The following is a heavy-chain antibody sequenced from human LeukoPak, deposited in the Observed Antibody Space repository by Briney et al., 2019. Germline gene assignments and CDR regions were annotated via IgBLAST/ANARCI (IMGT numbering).Heavy chain of an antibody. Sequence: PSETLSLTCTVSGGSISSYYWRWIRQPPGKGLEWIGYIYYSGSTNYNPSLRSRVTISIDTSKNHSSLNLTAVTAADTAIYYCARTGSGRDYYGMDVWGQGTSVTVSS. CDR3: ARTGSGRDYYGMDV. CDR2: IYYSGST. CDR1: GGSISSYY. V-gene: IGHV4-59*01. D-gene: IGHD5-12*01. J-gene: IGHJ6*02.